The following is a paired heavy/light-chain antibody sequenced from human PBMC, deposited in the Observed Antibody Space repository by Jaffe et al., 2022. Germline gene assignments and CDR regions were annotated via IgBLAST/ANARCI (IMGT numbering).Light chain of an antibody. J-gene: IGKJ1*01. CDR1: QNIGSS. CDR2: FAS. CDR3: LQTTSLPWT. V-gene: IGKV6-21*02. Sequence: EIVLTQSPDFQSVTPKEKVTITCRASQNIGSSLHWYQQKPDQSPKLLIKFASQSMSGVPSRFSGSGSGTDYTLTINSLEVEDAATYYCLQTTSLPWTFGQGTKVEVK.
Heavy chain of an antibody. D-gene: IGHD2-2*01. CDR2: INPDGSST. CDR3: TRVSNAWPLDT. J-gene: IGHJ5*02. Sequence: EVQVVESGGGLVQPGGSLRLSCVASGFTFSSFWMHWVRQVPGKGLVWVSRINPDGSSTNYADSVKGRFTISRDNAKNTLYLQMNSLRVEDTAVYYCTRVSNAWPLDTWGRGTLVTVSS. CDR1: GFTFSSFW. V-gene: IGHV3-74*01.